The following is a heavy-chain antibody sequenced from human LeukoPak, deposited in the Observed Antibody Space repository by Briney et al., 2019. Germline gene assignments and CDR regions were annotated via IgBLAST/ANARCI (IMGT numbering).Heavy chain of an antibody. V-gene: IGHV3-20*04. D-gene: IGHD3-10*01. J-gene: IGHJ4*02. Sequence: GGSLRLSCVASGFSFDDYGMMWVRQAPGKGLEWVSGINWNGDSTAYADSVKGRFTISRDNAKNSLYLQMDSLRGEDTAWYYCARDNGSGRGTLAAYWGQGILVTVSS. CDR3: ARDNGSGRGTLAAY. CDR2: INWNGDST. CDR1: GFSFDDYG.